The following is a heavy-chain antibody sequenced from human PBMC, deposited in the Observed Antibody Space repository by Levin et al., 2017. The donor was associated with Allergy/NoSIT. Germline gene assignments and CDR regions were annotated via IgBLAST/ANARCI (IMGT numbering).Heavy chain of an antibody. J-gene: IGHJ4*02. V-gene: IGHV4-34*01. CDR2: INHSGST. D-gene: IGHD5-24*01. CDR1: GGSFSGYY. Sequence: SETLSLTCAGYGGSFSGYYWNWIRQPPGKGLEWIGEINHSGSTNYNPSLKSRVTISVDTSKNQFSLKLSSVTAADTAVYYCARKGQMRPLDYWGQGTLVTVSS. CDR3: ARKGQMRPLDY.